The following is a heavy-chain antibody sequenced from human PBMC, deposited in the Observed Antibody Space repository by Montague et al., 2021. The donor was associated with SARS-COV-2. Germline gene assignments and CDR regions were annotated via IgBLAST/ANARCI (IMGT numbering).Heavy chain of an antibody. CDR3: AGDYGDYSYYYGVDV. CDR1: GGSIRSGSYY. V-gene: IGHV4-61*02. Sequence: TLSLTCTVSGGSIRSGSYYWSWIRQPAGKGLEWIGRIYSSGSTNYNPSLKSRVTMSVDTSKNQFSLKVTSVTAADTAVYYCAGDYGDYSYYYGVDVWGQGTTVTVSS. J-gene: IGHJ6*02. D-gene: IGHD4-17*01. CDR2: IYSSGST.